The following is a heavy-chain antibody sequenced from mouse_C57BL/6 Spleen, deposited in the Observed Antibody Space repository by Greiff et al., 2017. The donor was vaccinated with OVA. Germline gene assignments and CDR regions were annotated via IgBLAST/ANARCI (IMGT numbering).Heavy chain of an antibody. CDR1: GFTFSSYG. J-gene: IGHJ1*03. Sequence: EVQLVESGGDLVKPGGSLKLSCAASGFTFSSYGMSWVRQTPDKRLEWVATISSGGSYPYYPDSVKGRFTISRDNAKNTLYLQMSSLKSEDTAMYYCARRREVASRYFDVWGTGTTVTVSS. V-gene: IGHV5-6*01. CDR2: ISSGGSYP. D-gene: IGHD1-1*01. CDR3: ARRREVASRYFDV.